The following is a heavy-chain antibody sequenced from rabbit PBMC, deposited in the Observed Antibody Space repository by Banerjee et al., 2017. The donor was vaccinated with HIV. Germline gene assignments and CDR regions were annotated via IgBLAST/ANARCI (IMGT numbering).Heavy chain of an antibody. CDR1: GLDFSNYYY. D-gene: IGHD4-1*01. CDR2: IYTASANT. Sequence: QEQLVESGGGLGKPGGTLTLTCKASGLDFSNYYYMCWVRQAPGKGLELIACIYTASANTWYASWVNGRFTISRSTSLNTVDLKMTSLTAADTATYFCARVHVSSGYYFGLWGPGTLVTVS. V-gene: IGHV1S43*01. J-gene: IGHJ4*01. CDR3: ARVHVSSGYYFGL.